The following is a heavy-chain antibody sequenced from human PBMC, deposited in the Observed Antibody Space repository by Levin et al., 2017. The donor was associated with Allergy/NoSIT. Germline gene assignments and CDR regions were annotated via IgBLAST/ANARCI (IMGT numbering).Heavy chain of an antibody. J-gene: IGHJ2*01. V-gene: IGHV3-11*04. Sequence: SCAASGFTFSDSHMNWVRQAPGKGLQWVSYISSTGSSIYYADSVKGRFTISRDNANNSLYLQMNSLRAEDTAVYYCARDSGWNYGGYFDLWGRGTLVTVSS. CDR2: ISSTGSSI. D-gene: IGHD3-16*01. CDR3: ARDSGWNYGGYFDL. CDR1: GFTFSDSH.